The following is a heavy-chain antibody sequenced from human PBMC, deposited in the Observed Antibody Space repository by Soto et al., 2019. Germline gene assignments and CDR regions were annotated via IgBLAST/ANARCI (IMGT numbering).Heavy chain of an antibody. CDR2: IIPIFGTA. V-gene: IGHV1-69*12. CDR1: GGTFSSYA. J-gene: IGHJ6*02. D-gene: IGHD2-2*01. Sequence: QVQLVQSGAEVKKPGSSVKVSCKASGGTFSSYAISWVRQAPGQGLEWMGGIIPIFGTANYAQKFQGRVTITADESTSTAYMELSRLRSEDTAVYYCASYRYCISTSSHPSSFGSYYYGMDVWGQGTTVTVSS. CDR3: ASYRYCISTSSHPSSFGSYYYGMDV.